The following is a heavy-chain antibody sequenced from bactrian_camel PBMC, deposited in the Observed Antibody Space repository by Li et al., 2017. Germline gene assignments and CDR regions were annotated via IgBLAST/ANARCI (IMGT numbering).Heavy chain of an antibody. V-gene: IGHV3S25*01. CDR2: IDSSGRT. CDR1: GFTFSNHW. J-gene: IGHJ4*01. D-gene: IGHD2*01. CDR3: TQGGRGYFSGDYWIAYEYAN. Sequence: QLVESGGGLVQPGGSLRLSCAASGFTFSNHWMHWVRQAPGKGLEWVSTIDSSGRTNYTDSVAGRVIITRDNAENTLNLQMNSLKPEDTAMYYCTQGGRGYFSGDYWIAYEYANWGQGTQVTVS.